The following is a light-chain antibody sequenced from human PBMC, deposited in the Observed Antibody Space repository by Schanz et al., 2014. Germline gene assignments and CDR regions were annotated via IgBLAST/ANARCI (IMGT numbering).Light chain of an antibody. CDR1: QSVNNW. Sequence: DIQMTQSPSILSASVGDRVTLTCRASQSVNNWLAWYQQKPGQAPKLLIYDASSLRSGVPSAFSGSGSGTEFTLTISSLQPDDFATYYCQQYQTYGGTFGPGTKVDV. CDR3: QQYQTYGGT. J-gene: IGKJ3*01. CDR2: DAS. V-gene: IGKV1-5*01.